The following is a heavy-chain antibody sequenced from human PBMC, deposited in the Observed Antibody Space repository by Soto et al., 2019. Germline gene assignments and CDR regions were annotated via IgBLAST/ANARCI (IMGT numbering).Heavy chain of an antibody. CDR2: IGKTGSDI. CDR1: GFTLSGYY. CDR3: AREIGNRLPYGPVDY. J-gene: IGHJ4*02. V-gene: IGHV3-11*01. Sequence: GGSLRLSCAASGFTLSGYYMTWMRQTPGKGLEWVSFIGKTGSDIHYADSVEGRFTISRDNAKNSLYLQMNSLRAEDTAVYYCAREIGNRLPYGPVDYWGQGTLVTVSS. D-gene: IGHD3-10*01.